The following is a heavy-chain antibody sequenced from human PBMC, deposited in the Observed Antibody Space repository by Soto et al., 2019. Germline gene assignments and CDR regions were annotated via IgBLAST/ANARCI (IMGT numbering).Heavy chain of an antibody. Sequence: ASVKVSCKASGYTLTSYDINWVRQATGQGLEWMGWMNPNSGNTGYAQKFQGRVTMTRNTSISTAYMELSSLRSEDTAVYYCARGAVRAHNAFDIWGQGTMVTVSS. CDR3: ARGAVRAHNAFDI. D-gene: IGHD3-10*01. J-gene: IGHJ3*02. CDR2: MNPNSGNT. V-gene: IGHV1-8*01. CDR1: GYTLTSYD.